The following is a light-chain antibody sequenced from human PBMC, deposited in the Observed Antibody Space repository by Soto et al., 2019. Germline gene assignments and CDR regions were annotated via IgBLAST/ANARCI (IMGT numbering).Light chain of an antibody. CDR3: QQYGDSPQT. CDR1: QSVTSNY. J-gene: IGKJ1*01. Sequence: EIVLTQSPATLSLSPGERATLSCRASQSVTSNYLAWYQQKPGQAPRLLIYGASSRATAIPDRFSGSGSGTDFTLTISRLEPEDFADYHCQQYGDSPQTFGQGTKVEIK. CDR2: GAS. V-gene: IGKV3-20*01.